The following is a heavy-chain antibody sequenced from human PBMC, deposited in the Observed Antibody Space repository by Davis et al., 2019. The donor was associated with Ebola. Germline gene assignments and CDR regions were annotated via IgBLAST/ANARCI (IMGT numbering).Heavy chain of an antibody. CDR2: IYETGGKT. V-gene: IGHV3-23*01. D-gene: IGHD4-23*01. CDR3: ARWKIGHEYIDY. Sequence: PSGSLSLSCAASGFTFAFTGYPMFWVRQALGRGLEWISGIYETGGKTYYAESVKGRFTVSRDESDNTLNLQMNSLKVEDTAVYYCARWKIGHEYIDYWGQGTQVTVS. J-gene: IGHJ4*02. CDR1: GFTFAFTGYP.